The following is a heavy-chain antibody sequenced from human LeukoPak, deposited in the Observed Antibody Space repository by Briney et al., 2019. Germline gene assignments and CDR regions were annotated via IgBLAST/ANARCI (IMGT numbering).Heavy chain of an antibody. CDR2: INPNSGGT. J-gene: IGHJ4*02. CDR3: ARDVDYCDSSGYYYDFDY. CDR1: GYTFTGYH. Sequence: ASVKVSCKASGYTFTGYHMHWVRQAPGQGLEWMGWINPNSGGTNYAQKFQGRVTMTRDKSISTAYMELSRLRSDDTAVYYCARDVDYCDSSGYYYDFDYWGQGTLVTVSS. V-gene: IGHV1-2*02. D-gene: IGHD3-22*01.